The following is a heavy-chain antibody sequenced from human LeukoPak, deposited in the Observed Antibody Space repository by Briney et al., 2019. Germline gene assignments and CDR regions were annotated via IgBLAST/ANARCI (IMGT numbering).Heavy chain of an antibody. D-gene: IGHD3-22*01. CDR2: IYYSGST. Sequence: PSETLSLTCTVSGGSISSYDRSWIRKPPWKGLEWIGYIYYSGSTYYNPSLKSRVTISVDTSKNQFSLKLSSVTAADTAVYYCGHDSRLGAFDIWGQGTMVTVSS. CDR1: GGSISSYD. J-gene: IGHJ3*02. V-gene: IGHV4-59*08. CDR3: GHDSRLGAFDI.